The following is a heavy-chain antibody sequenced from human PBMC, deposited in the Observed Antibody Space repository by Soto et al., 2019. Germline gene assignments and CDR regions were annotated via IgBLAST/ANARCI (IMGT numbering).Heavy chain of an antibody. V-gene: IGHV3-7*01. J-gene: IGHJ4*02. Sequence: GGSLRLSCAASGFTXSSYWMSWVRQAPGKGLEWVANIKQDGSEKYYVDSVKGRFTISRDNAKNSLYLQMNSLRAEDTAVYYCARIAAAGTGSKRAGYFDYWGQGTLVTSPQ. CDR3: ARIAAAGTGSKRAGYFDY. CDR1: GFTXSSYW. D-gene: IGHD6-13*01. CDR2: IKQDGSEK.